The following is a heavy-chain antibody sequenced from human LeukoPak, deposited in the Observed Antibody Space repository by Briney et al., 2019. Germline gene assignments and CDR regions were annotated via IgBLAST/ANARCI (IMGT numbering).Heavy chain of an antibody. CDR3: AKDSEVVTLPGLAFDI. CDR1: GFTFSSYA. CDR2: ISGSGGST. Sequence: GGSLRLSCAASGFTFSSYAMSWVRQAPGKGLEWVSAISGSGGSTYYADSVKGRFTISRDNSKNTLYLQMNSLRAEDTAVYYCAKDSEVVTLPGLAFDIWAKGQWSPSLQ. J-gene: IGHJ3*02. V-gene: IGHV3-23*01. D-gene: IGHD2-21*02.